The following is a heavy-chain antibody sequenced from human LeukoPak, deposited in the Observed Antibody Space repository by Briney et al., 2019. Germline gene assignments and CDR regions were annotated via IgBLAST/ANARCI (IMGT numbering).Heavy chain of an antibody. CDR3: ARGLCAGGTCYVMDY. Sequence: ASVKVSCKASGYTFTSNYMHWVRQAPGQGLEWMGIINPSGGSTRYTQKFQGRVTMTRDMSTSTVYMELNSLRSEDTAVYFCARGLCAGGTCYVMDYWGQGTLVTVSS. V-gene: IGHV1-46*01. CDR2: INPSGGST. J-gene: IGHJ4*02. D-gene: IGHD2-15*01. CDR1: GYTFTSNY.